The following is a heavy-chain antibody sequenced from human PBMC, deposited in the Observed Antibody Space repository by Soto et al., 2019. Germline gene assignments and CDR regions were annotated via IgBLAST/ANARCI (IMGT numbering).Heavy chain of an antibody. CDR2: INPSGGRT. V-gene: IGHV1-46*03. D-gene: IGHD6-13*01. CDR3: ARVVAAAGTRSYYIDF. Sequence: ASVKVSCKASGYTFTSYYIQWVRQAPGQWLEWMGMINPSGGRTSYAQKFQGRVTMTRDTSTSTVYMELSSLRSADTAVYYCARVVAAAGTRSYYIDFWGQGTLVTVFS. CDR1: GYTFTSYY. J-gene: IGHJ4*02.